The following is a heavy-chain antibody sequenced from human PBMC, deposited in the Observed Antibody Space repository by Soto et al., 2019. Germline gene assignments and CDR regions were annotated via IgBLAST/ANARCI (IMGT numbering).Heavy chain of an antibody. CDR3: TSTIFGVVIPGGYYYGMDV. CDR1: GFTFDDYA. V-gene: IGHV3-49*03. D-gene: IGHD3-3*01. Sequence: GGSLRLSCIASGFTFDDYAMSWFRQAPGKGLEWVGFIRSKVYGGTTEYAASVKGRFTISRDDSISIAYLQMNSLKTEDTAVYYCTSTIFGVVIPGGYYYGMDVWGQGTTVTVSS. J-gene: IGHJ6*02. CDR2: IRSKVYGGTT.